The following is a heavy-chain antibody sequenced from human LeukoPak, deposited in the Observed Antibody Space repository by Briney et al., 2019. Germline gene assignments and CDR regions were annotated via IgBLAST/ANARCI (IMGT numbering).Heavy chain of an antibody. Sequence: TSETLSLTCAVSGGSVSSSGYSWIWIRQPPGKGLEWVTYIYYNGNIHYNPSLKSRVTISVDTSKNQFSLKLSSVTAADTAVYYCARGPDYYDSSGYYPTLDYWGQGTLVTVSS. CDR3: ARGPDYYDSSGYYPTLDY. D-gene: IGHD3-22*01. CDR1: GGSVSSSGYS. V-gene: IGHV4-30-4*07. J-gene: IGHJ4*02. CDR2: IYYNGNI.